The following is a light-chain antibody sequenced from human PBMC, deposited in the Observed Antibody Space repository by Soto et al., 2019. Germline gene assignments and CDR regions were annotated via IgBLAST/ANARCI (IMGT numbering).Light chain of an antibody. CDR2: EVN. V-gene: IGLV2-8*01. Sequence: QSVLTQPPSASGSPGQSVTISCTGTSSDVGGYKFVSWYQQHPGKAPKLIIYEVNKRPSGVPDRFSGSKSGNTASLAVSGLQAEDEADYYCSSYAGSNNLLFGGGTQLTVL. CDR3: SSYAGSNNLL. CDR1: SSDVGGYKF. J-gene: IGLJ2*01.